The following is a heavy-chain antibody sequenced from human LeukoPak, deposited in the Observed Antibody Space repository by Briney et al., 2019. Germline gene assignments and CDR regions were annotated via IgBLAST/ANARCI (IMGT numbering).Heavy chain of an antibody. CDR2: ISSSSSYI. J-gene: IGHJ5*02. Sequence: GGSLRLSCAASGFTFSSYSMNWVRQAPGKGLEWVSSISSSSSYIYYADSVKGRSTISRDNAKNSLYLQMNSLRAEDTAVYYCARGSILNDDYGDYPIWFDPWGQGTLVTVSS. CDR3: ARGSILNDDYGDYPIWFDP. D-gene: IGHD4-17*01. V-gene: IGHV3-21*01. CDR1: GFTFSSYS.